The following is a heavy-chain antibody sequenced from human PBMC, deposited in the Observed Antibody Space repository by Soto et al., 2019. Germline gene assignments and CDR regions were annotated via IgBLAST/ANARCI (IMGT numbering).Heavy chain of an antibody. Sequence: QVQLQESGPGLVKPSQTLSLTCTVSGDSVSGGYYWSWVRQRPRKGLEWIGYVSPIGTPYYSPSPNXXVSISIYTSKNQLSLEVRSVTAADTAVYYCARDRGSYGMDVWGQGTTVTVSS. CDR2: VSPIGTP. CDR1: GDSVSGGYY. J-gene: IGHJ6*02. CDR3: ARDRGSYGMDV. V-gene: IGHV4-31*03.